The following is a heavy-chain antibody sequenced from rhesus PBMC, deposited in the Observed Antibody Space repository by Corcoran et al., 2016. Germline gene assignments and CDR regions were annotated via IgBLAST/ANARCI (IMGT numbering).Heavy chain of an antibody. CDR3: ARDGGRYSYSPDY. D-gene: IGHD5-12*01. CDR2: SSGSVWRT. CDR1: VGPISRNY. J-gene: IGHJ4*01. V-gene: IGHV4-173*01. Sequence: QVQLQESGPGLVKPSETLSLTCAVSVGPISRNYWSRIRQPPGKGLEGLGRSSGSVWRTDYNPSLKSRVTISTDTSKNQFSLKLSSVTAADTAVYYCARDGGRYSYSPDYWGQGVLVTVSS.